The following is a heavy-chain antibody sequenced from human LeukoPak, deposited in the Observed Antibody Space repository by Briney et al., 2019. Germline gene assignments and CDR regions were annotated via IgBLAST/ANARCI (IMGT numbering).Heavy chain of an antibody. CDR1: GFTFSSYS. CDR2: ISSSSSYI. Sequence: GGSLRLSCAASGFTFSSYSMNWARQAPGKGLEWVSSISSSSSYIYYAGSVKGRFTISRDNAKNSLYLQMNSLRAEDTAVYYCARVGAKGGWYFDLWGRGTLVTVSS. J-gene: IGHJ2*01. CDR3: ARVGAKGGWYFDL. D-gene: IGHD3-10*01. V-gene: IGHV3-21*01.